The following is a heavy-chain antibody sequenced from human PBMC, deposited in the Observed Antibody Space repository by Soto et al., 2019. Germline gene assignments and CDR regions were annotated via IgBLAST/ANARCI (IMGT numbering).Heavy chain of an antibody. CDR1: GGSISSGGYY. Sequence: SETLSLTCTVSGGSISSGGYYWSWIRQHPGKGLEWIGYIYYSVSTYYNPSLKSRVTISVDTFKNQFSLKLSSVTAADTAVYYCAGVHSSGWSNWFDPWGQGTLVTVSS. CDR3: AGVHSSGWSNWFDP. J-gene: IGHJ5*02. D-gene: IGHD6-19*01. CDR2: IYYSVST. V-gene: IGHV4-31*03.